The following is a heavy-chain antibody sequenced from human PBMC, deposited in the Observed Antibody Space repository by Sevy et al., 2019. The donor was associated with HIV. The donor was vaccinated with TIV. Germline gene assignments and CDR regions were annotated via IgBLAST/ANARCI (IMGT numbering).Heavy chain of an antibody. Sequence: GGSLRLSCVVSGFTFNNYNMNWVRQAPGKGLEWVSYISGLSNYIYYADSVKGRFSISRDNPKNSLYLQMNSLRAEDTAIYYCAKGVQTYDAFDIWGQGTMVTVSS. V-gene: IGHV3-21*01. D-gene: IGHD6-6*01. J-gene: IGHJ3*02. CDR2: ISGLSNYI. CDR1: GFTFNNYN. CDR3: AKGVQTYDAFDI.